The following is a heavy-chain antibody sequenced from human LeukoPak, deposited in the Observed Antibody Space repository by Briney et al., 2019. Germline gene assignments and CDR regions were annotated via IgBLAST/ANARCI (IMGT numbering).Heavy chain of an antibody. J-gene: IGHJ4*02. CDR1: GFSFSSYE. Sequence: GGSLRLSCAASGFSFSSYEMNWVRQAPGKGLEWVSNISPSGSTKYYADSVKGRFTVSRDNAKNSLYLQMNSLRAGDTGVYYCTKLAVASADSWGQGTLVSVSS. V-gene: IGHV3-48*03. D-gene: IGHD6-19*01. CDR2: ISPSGSTK. CDR3: TKLAVASADS.